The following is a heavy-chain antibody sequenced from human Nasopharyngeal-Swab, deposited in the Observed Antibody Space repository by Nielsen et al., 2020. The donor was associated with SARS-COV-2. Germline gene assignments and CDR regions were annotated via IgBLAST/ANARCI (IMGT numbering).Heavy chain of an antibody. V-gene: IGHV1-69*10. CDR3: ARDHIRGRRYYFDY. J-gene: IGHJ4*02. Sequence: SVKVSCKASGGTFSSYAISRVRQAPGQGLEWMGGIIPILGIANYAQKFQGRVTITADKSTSTAYMELSSLRSEDTAVYYCARDHIRGRRYYFDYWGQGTLVTVSS. D-gene: IGHD5-12*01. CDR1: GGTFSSYA. CDR2: IIPILGIA.